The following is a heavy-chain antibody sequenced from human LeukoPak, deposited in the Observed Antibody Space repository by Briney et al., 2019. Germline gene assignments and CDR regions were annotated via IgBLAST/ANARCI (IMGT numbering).Heavy chain of an antibody. CDR2: ISYDGSNK. Sequence: PGRSLRLSCAASGFTFSSYAMHWVRQAPGKGLEWVAVISYDGSNKYYADSVKGRFTISRDNSKNTLYLQMNSLRAEDTAVYYCAKTKAQGITMVRGGAYYFDYWGQGTLVTVSS. V-gene: IGHV3-30-3*02. J-gene: IGHJ4*02. CDR3: AKTKAQGITMVRGGAYYFDY. CDR1: GFTFSSYA. D-gene: IGHD3-10*01.